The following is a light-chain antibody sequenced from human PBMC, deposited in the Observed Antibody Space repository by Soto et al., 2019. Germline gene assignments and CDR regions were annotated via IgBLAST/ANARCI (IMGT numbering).Light chain of an antibody. CDR1: QTISRN. CDR3: QQSYDTPLT. CDR2: AAS. Sequence: DIQMTQSPVSLSASVGDRVTITCRASQTISRNLNWYQQKPGKAPKLLIFAASSLQSGVPLRFSGSGSGTDFSLTISSLQTEDFATYYWQQSYDTPLTFGGGTKVEIK. J-gene: IGKJ4*01. V-gene: IGKV1-39*01.